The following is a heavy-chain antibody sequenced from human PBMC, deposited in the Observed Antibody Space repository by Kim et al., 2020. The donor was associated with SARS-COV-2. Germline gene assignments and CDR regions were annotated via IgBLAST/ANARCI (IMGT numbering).Heavy chain of an antibody. CDR2: IYYSGST. CDR3: ARRAANYFDFSGYRNDGFDI. Sequence: SETLSLTCAVSGDSISSSSYFWGWIRQPPGKGLEWIGSIYYSGSTYYNPSLKSRVTISVDTSKNQFSLKLSSVTAADTAVYYCARRAANYFDFSGYRNDGFDIWGQGRMVTVSS. CDR1: GDSISSSSYF. V-gene: IGHV4-39*01. D-gene: IGHD3-22*01. J-gene: IGHJ3*02.